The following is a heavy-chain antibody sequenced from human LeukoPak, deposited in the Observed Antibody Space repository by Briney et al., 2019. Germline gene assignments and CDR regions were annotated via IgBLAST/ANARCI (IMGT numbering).Heavy chain of an antibody. CDR1: GFTFSSYA. CDR3: ARVRLQQWLYDGFDI. J-gene: IGHJ3*02. Sequence: PGGSLRLSCAASGFTFSSYAMHWVRQPPGEGLEWVAVISYDGSNIYNADSVKGRFTISRDNSKNTLYLRMNSLRPEDTAVYYCARVRLQQWLYDGFDIWGQGTLVTVSS. D-gene: IGHD6-19*01. CDR2: ISYDGSNI. V-gene: IGHV3-30*04.